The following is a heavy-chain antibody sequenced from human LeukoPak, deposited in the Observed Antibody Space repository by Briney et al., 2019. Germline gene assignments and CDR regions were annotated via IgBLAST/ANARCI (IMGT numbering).Heavy chain of an antibody. CDR2: ISYDGSNK. Sequence: GGSLRLSCAASGFTFSSYGMHWVRQAPGKGLEWVAVISYDGSNKYYADSVKGRFTISRDNSKNTLYLQMNSLRAEDTAVYYCAKVWDYYDYYYMDVWGKGTTVTVSS. CDR1: GFTFSSYG. V-gene: IGHV3-30*18. D-gene: IGHD3-16*01. J-gene: IGHJ6*03. CDR3: AKVWDYYDYYYMDV.